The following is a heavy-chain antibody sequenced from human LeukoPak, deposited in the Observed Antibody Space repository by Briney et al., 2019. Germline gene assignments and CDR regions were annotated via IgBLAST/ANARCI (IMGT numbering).Heavy chain of an antibody. Sequence: SETLSLTCDVSGGSISSGLYSWSWIRQPLGKGLERIGYIYHTGSTYYKPSLKSRVTISVDTSKNQFSLRLSSVTAADTAVYYCARLQYCSGTSCYWFDPWGQGTLVTVSS. CDR2: IYHTGST. V-gene: IGHV4-30-2*01. CDR3: ARLQYCSGTSCYWFDP. CDR1: GGSISSGLYS. D-gene: IGHD2-2*01. J-gene: IGHJ5*02.